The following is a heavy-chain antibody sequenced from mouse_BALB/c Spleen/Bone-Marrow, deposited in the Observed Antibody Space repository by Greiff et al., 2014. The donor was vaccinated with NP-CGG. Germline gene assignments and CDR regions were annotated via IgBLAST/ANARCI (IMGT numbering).Heavy chain of an antibody. Sequence: EVKLLESGAELVRSGASVKLSCTASGFTFKDYYMHWVKQRPEQGLEWIGWIDPENGDTEYAPKFQGKATMTADTSSNTAYLQLISLTSEDTAVYYGNASINYENDFDVWGAGTTVTVSS. CDR1: GFTFKDYY. CDR3: NASINYENDFDV. V-gene: IGHV14-4*02. CDR2: IDPENGDT. D-gene: IGHD2-4*01. J-gene: IGHJ1*01.